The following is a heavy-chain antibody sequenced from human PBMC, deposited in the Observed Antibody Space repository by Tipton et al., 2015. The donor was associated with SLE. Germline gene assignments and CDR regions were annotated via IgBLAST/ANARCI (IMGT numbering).Heavy chain of an antibody. J-gene: IGHJ4*02. CDR2: INHSGST. CDR3: ARAKGSGTYSSGQFDS. V-gene: IGHV4-39*07. D-gene: IGHD3-10*01. CDR1: GGSISSSSYY. Sequence: TLSLTCSVSGGSISSSSYYWGWIRQPPGKGLEWIGEINHSGSTNYNPSLKGRVTISVDTSKNQFSLKLRSVTAADTALYYCARAKGSGTYSSGQFDSWGQGTLVTVSS.